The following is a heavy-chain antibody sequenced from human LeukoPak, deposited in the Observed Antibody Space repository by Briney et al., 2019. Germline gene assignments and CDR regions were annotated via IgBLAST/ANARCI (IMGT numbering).Heavy chain of an antibody. CDR2: ICGDSTNT. CDR1: GLTFSSYA. J-gene: IGHJ4*02. D-gene: IGHD2-15*01. Sequence: GGSLRLSCAASGLTFSSYAMSWVRQAPGRGLEWVSTICGDSTNTYYADSVKGRFTISRDNSKNTLYLQMNSLRAEDSAVYSCAKGGRGSCYSAYDYWGQGTLVTVSS. V-gene: IGHV3-23*01. CDR3: AKGGRGSCYSAYDY.